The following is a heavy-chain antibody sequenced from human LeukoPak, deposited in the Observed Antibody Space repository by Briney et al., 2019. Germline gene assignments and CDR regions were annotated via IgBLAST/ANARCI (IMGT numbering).Heavy chain of an antibody. CDR3: ARHDSSGYSLLAAGD. V-gene: IGHV5-51*01. D-gene: IGHD3-22*01. CDR1: GYSFTSYW. Sequence: GESLKISCKGSGYSFTSYWIGWVRQMPGKGLEWMGIIYPGDSDTRYSPSFQGQVTISADKSISTAYLQWSSLKASDTAMYYCARHDSSGYSLLAAGDWGQGSLVTVSS. J-gene: IGHJ4*02. CDR2: IYPGDSDT.